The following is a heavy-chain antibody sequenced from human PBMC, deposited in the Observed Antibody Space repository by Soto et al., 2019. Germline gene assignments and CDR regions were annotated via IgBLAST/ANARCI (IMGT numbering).Heavy chain of an antibody. D-gene: IGHD3-9*01. Sequence: QVQLEQSGAEVKKPGASVKVSCKASGYTFTNYGLTWVRQAPGQGPEWVGWISAYNGNTHYAQKLQGRDAMTTDTSTRTSNMELRSLSSEYTGVYYCARPQNDILTDSYTNYFDSWGQGTPVTVSS. V-gene: IGHV1-18*01. CDR2: ISAYNGNT. CDR1: GYTFTNYG. J-gene: IGHJ4*02. CDR3: ARPQNDILTDSYTNYFDS.